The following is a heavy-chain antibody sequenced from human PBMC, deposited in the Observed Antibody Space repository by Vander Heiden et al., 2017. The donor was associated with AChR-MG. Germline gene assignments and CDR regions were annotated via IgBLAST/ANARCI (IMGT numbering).Heavy chain of an antibody. Sequence: EVQLVESGGGLVQPGGSLRLSCAASGFTFNSYGMHSVRQAPGKGLEWVSYIGDSGNTIYYADSVEGRFTISRDNAKKSLYLQMNSLRAEDTAVYYCARGRGYGGSSFFDFWGQGTLVTVSS. CDR2: IGDSGNTI. J-gene: IGHJ4*02. V-gene: IGHV3-48*01. D-gene: IGHD5-12*01. CDR3: ARGRGYGGSSFFDF. CDR1: GFTFNSYG.